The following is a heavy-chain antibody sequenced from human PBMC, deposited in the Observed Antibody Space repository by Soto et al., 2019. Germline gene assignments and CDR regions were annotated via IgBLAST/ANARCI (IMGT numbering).Heavy chain of an antibody. D-gene: IGHD6-13*01. V-gene: IGHV3-64*01. Sequence: PGGSLRLSCAASGFTLSSHAMHWVRQAPGKGLEYVSGISYNGGTTYYANSVKDRFTISRDNSKNTLSLQMGSLKTEDMGVYYCARSIAVDGNGNWFDPWGQGALVTVSS. CDR3: ARSIAVDGNGNWFDP. CDR2: ISYNGGTT. J-gene: IGHJ5*02. CDR1: GFTLSSHA.